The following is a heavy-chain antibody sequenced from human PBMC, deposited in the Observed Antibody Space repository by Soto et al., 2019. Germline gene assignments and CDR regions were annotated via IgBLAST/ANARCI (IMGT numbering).Heavy chain of an antibody. CDR3: ARAMYYYDSSGYEYFQH. V-gene: IGHV3-74*01. J-gene: IGHJ1*01. Sequence: GGSLRLSCAASGFTFSSYWMHWVRQAPGKGLVWVPRINSDGSSTSYADSVKGRFTISRDNAKNTLYLQMNSLRAEDTAVYYCARAMYYYDSSGYEYFQHWGQGTLVTVSS. D-gene: IGHD3-22*01. CDR1: GFTFSSYW. CDR2: INSDGSST.